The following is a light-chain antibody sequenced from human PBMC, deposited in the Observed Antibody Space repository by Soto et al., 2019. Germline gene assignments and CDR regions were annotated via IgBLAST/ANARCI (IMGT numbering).Light chain of an antibody. CDR3: QHYNSYSEA. CDR1: QTISSW. V-gene: IGKV1-5*03. CDR2: KAS. J-gene: IGKJ1*01. Sequence: DTQTTQSSSTLSGSVGDRDTITCRASQTISSWLAWYQQKPGKAPKLLIYKASTLKSGVPSRFSGSGSGTEFTLTISSLQPDDFATYYCQHYNSYSEAFGQGTKVDI.